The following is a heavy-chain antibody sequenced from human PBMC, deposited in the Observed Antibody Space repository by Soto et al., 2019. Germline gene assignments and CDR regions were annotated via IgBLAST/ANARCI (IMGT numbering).Heavy chain of an antibody. D-gene: IGHD5-18*01. V-gene: IGHV4-59*01. CDR3: ARRYSYGYWFDP. CDR2: IYYSGST. CDR1: CGSISSYY. J-gene: IGHJ5*02. Sequence: SETLSLTCTVSCGSISSYYWSWIRQPPGKGLEWIGYIYYSGSTNYNPSLKSRVTISVDTSKNQFSLKLSSVTAADTAVYYCARRYSYGYWFDPWGQGTLVTVSS.